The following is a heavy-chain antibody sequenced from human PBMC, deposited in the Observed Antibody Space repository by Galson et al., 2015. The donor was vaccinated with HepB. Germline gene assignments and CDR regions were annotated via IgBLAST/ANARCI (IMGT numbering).Heavy chain of an antibody. CDR3: ARDQGQWLVYFDY. CDR1: GFTFSSYA. Sequence: SLRLSCAASGFTFSSYAMHWVRQAPGKGLEWVAVISYDGSNKYYADSVKGRFTISRDNSKNTLYLQMNSLRAEDTAVYYCARDQGQWLVYFDYWGQGTLVTVSS. J-gene: IGHJ4*02. D-gene: IGHD6-19*01. CDR2: ISYDGSNK. V-gene: IGHV3-30*04.